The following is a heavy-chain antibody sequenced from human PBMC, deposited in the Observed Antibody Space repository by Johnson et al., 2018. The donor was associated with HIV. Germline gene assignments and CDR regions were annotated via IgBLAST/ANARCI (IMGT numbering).Heavy chain of an antibody. D-gene: IGHD7-27*01. CDR3: ARDALESPWGFDI. V-gene: IGHV3-66*01. CDR1: GLNVSGHY. J-gene: IGHJ3*02. Sequence: VQLVESGGGLAQPGGSLRLSCAASGLNVSGHYMSWVRQVPGKGLEWVSVINSGGSTYYADFLKGRFIISRDNSKNTLYIQMNSLRAEDTAVYYCARDALESPWGFDIWGQGTLVTVSS. CDR2: INSGGST.